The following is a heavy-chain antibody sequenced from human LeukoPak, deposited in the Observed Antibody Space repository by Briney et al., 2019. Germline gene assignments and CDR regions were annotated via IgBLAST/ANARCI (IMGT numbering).Heavy chain of an antibody. J-gene: IGHJ4*02. Sequence: GASVKVSCKASGGTFSSYAISWVRQAPGQGLEWMGGIIPFFGTTNYAQKFQGRVTMTRNTSISTAYMELSSLRSEDTAVYYCARRDGYNSGWGQGTLVTVSS. V-gene: IGHV1-69*05. CDR2: IIPFFGTT. CDR3: ARRDGYNSG. D-gene: IGHD5-24*01. CDR1: GGTFSSYA.